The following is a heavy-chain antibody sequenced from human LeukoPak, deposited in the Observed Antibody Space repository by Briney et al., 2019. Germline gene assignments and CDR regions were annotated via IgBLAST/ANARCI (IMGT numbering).Heavy chain of an antibody. CDR3: ARDMVRGVFTTRTIDY. V-gene: IGHV3-7*01. J-gene: IGHJ4*02. Sequence: PGGSLRLSCAASGFTFSTYWMSWVRQAPGKGLEWVANIKQDGSEKYYVDSVEGRFTISRDNARSSLYLQMNSLRAEDTAVYYCARDMVRGVFTTRTIDYWGQGTLVTVSS. CDR2: IKQDGSEK. CDR1: GFTFSTYW. D-gene: IGHD3-10*01.